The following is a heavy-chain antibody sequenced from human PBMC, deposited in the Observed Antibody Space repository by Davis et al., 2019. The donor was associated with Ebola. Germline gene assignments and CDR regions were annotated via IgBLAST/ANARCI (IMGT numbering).Heavy chain of an antibody. V-gene: IGHV3-30*02. J-gene: IGHJ4*02. CDR3: AKDIGRGYSYGHNDY. CDR1: GFTFSSYG. CDR2: IRYDGSNK. Sequence: GESLKISCAASGFTFSSYGMHWVRQAPGKGLEWVAFIRYDGSNKYYADSVKGRFTISRDNSKNTLYLQMKSLRAEDTAVYYCAKDIGRGYSYGHNDYWGQGTLVTVSS. D-gene: IGHD5-18*01.